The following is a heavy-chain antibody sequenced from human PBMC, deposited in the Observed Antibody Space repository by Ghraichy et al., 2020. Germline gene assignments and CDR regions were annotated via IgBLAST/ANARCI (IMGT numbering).Heavy chain of an antibody. J-gene: IGHJ6*02. Sequence: GESLNISCAASGFTFSSYAMSWVRQAPGKGLEWVSAISGSGGSTYYADSVKGRFTISRDNSKNTLYLQMNSLRAEDTAVYYCAKGRGVGGATYYYYGMDVWGQGTTVTVSS. V-gene: IGHV3-23*01. CDR3: AKGRGVGGATYYYYGMDV. D-gene: IGHD2-21*01. CDR1: GFTFSSYA. CDR2: ISGSGGST.